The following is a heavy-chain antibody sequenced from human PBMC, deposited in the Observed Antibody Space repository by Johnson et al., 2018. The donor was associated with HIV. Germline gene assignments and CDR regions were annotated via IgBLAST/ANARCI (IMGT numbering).Heavy chain of an antibody. CDR1: GLTVSTNY. D-gene: IGHD6-19*01. Sequence: MLLVESGGGVVQPGGSMRLSCAASGLTVSTNYMSWVRQAPGRGLEWVSVVYSDGNTYYADSVMGRFNTSRDNSKNTMYRQMNNLRAEDKAIFYCARARAGAFDIWGQGTMVTVSS. CDR2: VYSDGNT. J-gene: IGHJ3*02. V-gene: IGHV3-66*01. CDR3: ARARAGAFDI.